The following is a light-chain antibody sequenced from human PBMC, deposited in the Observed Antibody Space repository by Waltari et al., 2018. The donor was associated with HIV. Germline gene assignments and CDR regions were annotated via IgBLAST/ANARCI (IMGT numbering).Light chain of an antibody. Sequence: QSVLTQPPSASGTPGQRVTISCSGSSSNIGDNTVNWYRQLPGTAPKLLIYTNTQRPSGVPDRFSGSKSGTSASRAISGLQSEDEADYYCATWDDSLNGHVVFGGGTKLTVL. CDR3: ATWDDSLNGHVV. CDR1: SSNIGDNT. CDR2: TNT. J-gene: IGLJ2*01. V-gene: IGLV1-44*01.